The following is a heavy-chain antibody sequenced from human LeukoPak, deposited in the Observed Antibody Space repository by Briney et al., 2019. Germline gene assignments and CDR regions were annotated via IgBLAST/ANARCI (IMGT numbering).Heavy chain of an antibody. CDR3: ARDSGPNYYYYYGMDV. V-gene: IGHV4-59*01. D-gene: IGHD5-12*01. Sequence: PSETLSLTCTVSGGSTSSYYWSWIRQPPGKGLEWIGYIYYSGSTNYNPSLKSRVTISVDTSKNQFSLKLSSVTAEDTAVYYCARDSGPNYYYYYGMDVWGQGTTVTVSS. CDR2: IYYSGST. J-gene: IGHJ6*02. CDR1: GGSTSSYY.